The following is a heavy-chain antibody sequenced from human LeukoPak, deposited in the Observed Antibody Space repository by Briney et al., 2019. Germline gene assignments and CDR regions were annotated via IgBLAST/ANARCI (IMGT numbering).Heavy chain of an antibody. Sequence: SETLSLTCSVSGGSINNYYWGWIRRPPGRGLEYIGHIYYTGKTDYNPSFKSRVPMSVDTSKNQLSLKLHFLPAEDPAVYYCARWDCSSGACYYLDYWGQGTLVIVSS. D-gene: IGHD2-15*01. J-gene: IGHJ4*02. CDR2: IYYTGKT. CDR1: GGSINNYY. CDR3: ARWDCSSGACYYLDY. V-gene: IGHV4-59*01.